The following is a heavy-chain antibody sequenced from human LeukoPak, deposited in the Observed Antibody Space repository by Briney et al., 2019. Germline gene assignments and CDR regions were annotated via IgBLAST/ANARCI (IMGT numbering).Heavy chain of an antibody. V-gene: IGHV3-48*01. CDR1: GFTFSSYS. CDR2: ISGSSSTM. J-gene: IGHJ6*02. CDR3: ARPDYGGNSGEFYYYGMDV. D-gene: IGHD4-23*01. Sequence: GGSLRLSCAASGFTFSSYSMNWVRQAPGKGLEWISYISGSSSTMYYADSVKGRFTISRDNAKSSLFLQMNSLRAEDTAVYYCARPDYGGNSGEFYYYGMDVWGQGTTVTVSS.